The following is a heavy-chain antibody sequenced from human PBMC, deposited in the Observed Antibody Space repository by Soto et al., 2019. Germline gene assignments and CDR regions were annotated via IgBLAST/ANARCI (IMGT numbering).Heavy chain of an antibody. J-gene: IGHJ6*02. CDR2: IYYSGST. V-gene: IGHV4-59*01. CDR1: GGSISSYY. Sequence: KTSETLSLTCTVSGGSISSYYWSWIRQPPGKGLEWIGYIYYSGSTNYNPSLKSRVTISVDTSKNQFSLKLSSVTAADTAVYYCAREDRLGYYYGMDVWGQGTTVTVSS. CDR3: AREDRLGYYYGMDV.